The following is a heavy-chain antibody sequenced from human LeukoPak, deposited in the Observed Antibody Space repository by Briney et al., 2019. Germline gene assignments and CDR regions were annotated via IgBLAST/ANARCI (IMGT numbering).Heavy chain of an antibody. CDR1: GFTFSSYA. V-gene: IGHV3-30-3*01. CDR3: ARKSVYSSSYVAEYFQH. Sequence: RPGGSLRLSCAASGFTFSSYAMHWVRQAPGKGLEWVAVISYDGSNKYYADSVKGRFTISRDNSKNTLYLQMNSLRAEDTAVYYCARKSVYSSSYVAEYFQHWGQGTLVTVSS. J-gene: IGHJ1*01. CDR2: ISYDGSNK. D-gene: IGHD6-13*01.